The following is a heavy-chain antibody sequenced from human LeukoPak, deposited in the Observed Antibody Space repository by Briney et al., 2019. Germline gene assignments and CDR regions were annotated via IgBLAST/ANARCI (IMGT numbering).Heavy chain of an antibody. CDR2: INDNGRRT. V-gene: IGHV3-64D*09. CDR1: GFTFSSYA. Sequence: GGSLRLSCSASGFTFSSYAMHWVRQAPGKGLEYVAGINDNGRRTHYGDSVKGRFSISRDDSKNTLHLQMSTLRAEDTALYYCVKDVAGSYAFDYWGQGILVTVAS. J-gene: IGHJ4*02. D-gene: IGHD1-26*01. CDR3: VKDVAGSYAFDY.